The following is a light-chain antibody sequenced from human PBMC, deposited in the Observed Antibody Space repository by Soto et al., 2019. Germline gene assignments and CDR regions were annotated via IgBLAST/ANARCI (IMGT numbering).Light chain of an antibody. CDR1: QSVSNRY. Sequence: EIVLMQSPGTLSLSPGERATLSYRASQSVSNRYVAWYQQRPGQAPRPLIFGASIRATGIPDRFSGSGSGTDFTLTISRLEPEDFAVYYCQQYGSSLSITFGQGTRLEIK. J-gene: IGKJ5*01. CDR2: GAS. V-gene: IGKV3-20*01. CDR3: QQYGSSLSIT.